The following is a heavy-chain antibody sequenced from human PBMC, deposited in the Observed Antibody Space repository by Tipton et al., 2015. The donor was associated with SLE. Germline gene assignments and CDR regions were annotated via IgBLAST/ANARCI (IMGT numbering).Heavy chain of an antibody. CDR2: IYYSGST. CDR3: ATRRYGSDAFDV. D-gene: IGHD3-10*01. J-gene: IGHJ3*01. V-gene: IGHV4-59*11. Sequence: TLSLTCTVSGGSISSHYWSWIRQPPGKGLEWIGYIYYSGSTNYNPSLKSRVTISVDTSKNQFSLKLSSVTAADTAVYYCATRRYGSDAFDVWGQGTMVTVPS. CDR1: GGSISSHY.